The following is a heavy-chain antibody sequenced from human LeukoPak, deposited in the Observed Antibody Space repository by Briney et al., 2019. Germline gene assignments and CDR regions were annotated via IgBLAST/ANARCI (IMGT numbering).Heavy chain of an antibody. Sequence: GGSLRLSCAASGFTFSSYAMHWVRQAPGKGLEWVAVISYDGSNKYYADSVKGRFTISRDNSKNTLYLQMNSLRAEDTAVYYCARDPGSVRLGGYWGQGTLVTVSS. J-gene: IGHJ4*02. CDR1: GFTFSSYA. CDR2: ISYDGSNK. V-gene: IGHV3-30-3*01. CDR3: ARDPGSVRLGGY. D-gene: IGHD1-26*01.